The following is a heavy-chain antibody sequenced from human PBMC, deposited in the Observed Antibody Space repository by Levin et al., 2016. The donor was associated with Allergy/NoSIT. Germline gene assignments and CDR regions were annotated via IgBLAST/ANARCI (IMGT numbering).Heavy chain of an antibody. CDR3: AKLPTGYPNWFGP. J-gene: IGHJ5*02. V-gene: IGHV3-23*01. D-gene: IGHD3-16*02. Sequence: GGSLRLSCAASGFTFSSYAMGWVRQAPGKGLEWVSAIGGSGGATYYADSVKGRFTISRDNSQNTLYLQMNNLRDEDTAVYYCAKLPTGYPNWFGPWGQGTLVTVSS. CDR1: GFTFSSYA. CDR2: IGGSGGAT.